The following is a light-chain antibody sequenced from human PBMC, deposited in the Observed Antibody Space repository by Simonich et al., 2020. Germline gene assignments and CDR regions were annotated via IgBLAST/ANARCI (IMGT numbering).Light chain of an antibody. CDR2: EGS. V-gene: IGKV2D-29*02. CDR3: MQSIQLQT. J-gene: IGKJ1*01. CDR1: QSLLHSDGKTY. Sequence: DIVMTQTPLSLSVTPGQPASISCKSSQSLLHSDGKTYLYWYLQKPGQSPQLLIYEGSNRFSGVPDRFSGSGSGTDFTLKISRVEAEDVGVYYCMQSIQLQTFGQGTKVEIK.